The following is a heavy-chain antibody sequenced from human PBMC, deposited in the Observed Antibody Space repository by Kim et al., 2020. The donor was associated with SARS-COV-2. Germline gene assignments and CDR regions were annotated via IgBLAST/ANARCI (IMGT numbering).Heavy chain of an antibody. D-gene: IGHD6-25*01. J-gene: IGHJ5*02. CDR3: ARGQRGLDP. CDR2: IYIGGST. Sequence: GGSLRLSCAASGLTVSSNDMSWVRQAPGKGLEWVAIIYIGGSTYYADSVKGRFTISRDNSKNTLYLQLNSLRVEDTAMYYCARGQRGLDPWGQGTLVTVSS. V-gene: IGHV3-66*01. CDR1: GLTVSSND.